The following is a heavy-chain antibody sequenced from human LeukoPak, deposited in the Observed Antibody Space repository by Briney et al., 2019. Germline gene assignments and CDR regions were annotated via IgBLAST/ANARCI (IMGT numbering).Heavy chain of an antibody. J-gene: IGHJ4*02. CDR3: ARQLVRGFGFDY. CDR2: ISSSSSYI. CDR1: GFTFSSYS. Sequence: GSLRLSCAASGFTFSSYSMNWVRQAPGKGLEWVSSISSSSSYIYYADSVKGRLTISRDNAKNSLYLQMNSLRAEDTAVYYCARQLVRGFGFDYWGQGTLVTVSS. D-gene: IGHD6-6*01. V-gene: IGHV3-21*01.